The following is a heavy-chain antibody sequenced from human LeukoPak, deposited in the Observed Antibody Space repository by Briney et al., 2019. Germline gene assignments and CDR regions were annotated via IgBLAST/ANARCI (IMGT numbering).Heavy chain of an antibody. CDR2: ITGSGDNT. Sequence: GGSLRLSCAASGFTFSGYAMSWVRQAPGKGLEWVSVITGSGDNTYYADSVRGRFTISRDNSKNTLYLQMNSLGGDDTAVYHCAKAPSSGYCSSTSCYYESWGQGTLVTVSS. CDR1: GFTFSGYA. V-gene: IGHV3-23*01. CDR3: AKAPSSGYCSSTSCYYES. D-gene: IGHD2-2*01. J-gene: IGHJ4*02.